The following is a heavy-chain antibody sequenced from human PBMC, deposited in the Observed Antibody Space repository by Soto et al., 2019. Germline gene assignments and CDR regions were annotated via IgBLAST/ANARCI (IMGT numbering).Heavy chain of an antibody. J-gene: IGHJ4*02. D-gene: IGHD5-18*01. V-gene: IGHV4-4*07. CDR2: IFSSGST. CDR1: DGSINTFY. CDR3: AREGSYSAYNFAHGIQLWSFDF. Sequence: SETLSHTCTVSDGSINTFYWSWVRQPAGKGLEWIGRIFSSGSTSFNPSLESRVAMSVDTSKNHFSLNLSSVTAADMAVYYCAREGSYSAYNFAHGIQLWSFDFWGQGALVTVSS.